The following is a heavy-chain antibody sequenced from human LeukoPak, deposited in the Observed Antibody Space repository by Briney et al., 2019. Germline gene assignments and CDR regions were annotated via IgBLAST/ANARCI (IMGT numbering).Heavy chain of an antibody. J-gene: IGHJ4*02. V-gene: IGHV1-69*04. CDR3: ARGVTVGATFDY. CDR2: IIPILGIA. CDR1: GGTFSSYA. Sequence: SVKVSCKASGGTFSSYAISWVRQAPGQGLEWMGRIIPILGIANYAQKFQGRVTITADKSTSTAYMELSSLRSEDTAVYYCARGVTVGATFDYWGQGTLVTISS. D-gene: IGHD1-26*01.